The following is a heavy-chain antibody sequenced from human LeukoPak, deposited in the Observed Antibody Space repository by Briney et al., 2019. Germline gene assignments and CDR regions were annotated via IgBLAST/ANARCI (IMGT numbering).Heavy chain of an antibody. CDR1: GFTFSSYS. CDR2: IKQDGSEK. CDR3: ARDRDYYDSSGFDY. D-gene: IGHD3-22*01. V-gene: IGHV3-7*01. J-gene: IGHJ4*02. Sequence: PGGSLRLSCAASGFTFSSYSMNWVRQAPGKGLEWVANIKQDGSEKYYVDSVKGRFTISRDNAKNSLYLQMNSLRAEDTAVYYCARDRDYYDSSGFDYWGQGTLVTVSS.